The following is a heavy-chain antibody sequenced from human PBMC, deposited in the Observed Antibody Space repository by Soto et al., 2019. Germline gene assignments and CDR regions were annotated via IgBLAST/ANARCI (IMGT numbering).Heavy chain of an antibody. D-gene: IGHD3-9*01. CDR1: GGSISSYS. CDR3: ARVGPSLWSDILTGYFDY. Sequence: SETLSLTCTVSGGSISSYSWSWIRQPPGKALEWIRSIYYSGSTNYNPCLKSRLTIAVDTSNNHFSLKWSSVTASDTAVYYCARVGPSLWSDILTGYFDYWGQGTLDTVPS. J-gene: IGHJ4*02. CDR2: IYYSGST. V-gene: IGHV4-59*01.